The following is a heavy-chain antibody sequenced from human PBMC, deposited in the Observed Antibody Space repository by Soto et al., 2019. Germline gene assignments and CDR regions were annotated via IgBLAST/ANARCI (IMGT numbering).Heavy chain of an antibody. Sequence: SETLSLTCTVSGGSISRYCWSWIRQPPGKGLEWIGYIYYSGSTNYNPSLKSRVTISVDTSKNQFSLKLSSVTAADTAVYYCARMREEWLPTKKLGYSADAGGKGIMFTV. V-gene: IGHV4-59*01. CDR3: ARMREEWLPTKKLGYSADA. J-gene: IGHJ3*01. CDR2: IYYSGST. D-gene: IGHD5-12*01. CDR1: GGSISRYC.